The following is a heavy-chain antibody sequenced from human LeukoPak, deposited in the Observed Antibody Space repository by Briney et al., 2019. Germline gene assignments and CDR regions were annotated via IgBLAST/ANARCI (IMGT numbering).Heavy chain of an antibody. V-gene: IGHV3-21*01. J-gene: IGHJ5*02. CDR1: GFTFSSYS. Sequence: GESLRLSCAASGFTFSSYSMNWVRQAPGKGLEWVSSISSSSSYIYYADSVKGRFTISRDNAKNSLYLQMNSLRAEDTAVYYCARDLGANNWFDPWGQGTLVTVSS. D-gene: IGHD1-26*01. CDR2: ISSSSSYI. CDR3: ARDLGANNWFDP.